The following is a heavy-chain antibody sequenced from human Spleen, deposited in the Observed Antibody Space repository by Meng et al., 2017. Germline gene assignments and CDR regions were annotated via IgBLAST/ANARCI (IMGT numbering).Heavy chain of an antibody. CDR2: INPNSGGT. D-gene: IGHD2-21*01. V-gene: IGHV1-2*06. J-gene: IGHJ4*01. Sequence: QVQLVQSGAEVKKPGASVKVSCKASGYSFTGYYMHWVRQGPGQGLEWMGRINPNSGGTNFAQKFQGRVIMTRDTSISTAYMELSSLGFDDTAVYYCAKALGWGSSPDYWGHGILVTVSS. CDR3: AKALGWGSSPDY. CDR1: GYSFTGYY.